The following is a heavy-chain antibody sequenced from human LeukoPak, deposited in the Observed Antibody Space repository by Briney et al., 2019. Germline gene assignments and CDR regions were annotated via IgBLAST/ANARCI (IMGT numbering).Heavy chain of an antibody. D-gene: IGHD2-15*01. CDR2: IHYSGST. V-gene: IGHV4-39*07. J-gene: IGHJ6*03. CDR1: GGSISSSSYY. Sequence: KPSETLSLTCTVSGGSISSSSYYWGWIRQPPGKGLEWIGSIHYSGSTNYNPSLKSRVTISVDTSKHQFSLKLSSVTAADTAVYYCARGYCSGGSCYSYYYYNYMDVWGKGTTVAVSS. CDR3: ARGYCSGGSCYSYYYYNYMDV.